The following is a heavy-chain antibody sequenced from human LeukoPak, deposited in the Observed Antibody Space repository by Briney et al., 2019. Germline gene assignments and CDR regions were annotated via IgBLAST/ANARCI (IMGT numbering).Heavy chain of an antibody. CDR3: ARDSRDGYNERVDTY. Sequence: SVEVSCKASGGTFSSYAISWVRQAPGQGLEWMGRIIPIFGTANYAQKFQGRVTITADKSTSTAYMELSSLRSEDTAVYYCARDSRDGYNERVDTYWGQGTLVTVSS. CDR2: IIPIFGTA. J-gene: IGHJ4*02. V-gene: IGHV1-69*06. CDR1: GGTFSSYA. D-gene: IGHD5-24*01.